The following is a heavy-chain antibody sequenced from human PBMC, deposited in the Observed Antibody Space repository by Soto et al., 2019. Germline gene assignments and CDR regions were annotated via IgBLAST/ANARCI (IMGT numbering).Heavy chain of an antibody. D-gene: IGHD5-18*01. CDR3: ARDHSYGYFYYYGMDV. CDR1: GVPIDQYY. J-gene: IGHJ6*02. Sequence: SETLSLTCHVSGVPIDQYYWTWIRQSPGRGLEWIGYILHRGGTNYNPSLKSRVTISVDTSKNQFSLKLSSVTAADTAVYYCARDHSYGYFYYYGMDVWGQGTTVTVSS. V-gene: IGHV4-59*01. CDR2: ILHRGGT.